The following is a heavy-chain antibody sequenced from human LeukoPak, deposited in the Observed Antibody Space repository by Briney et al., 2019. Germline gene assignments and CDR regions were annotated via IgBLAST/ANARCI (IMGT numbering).Heavy chain of an antibody. J-gene: IGHJ4*02. CDR2: IYSGGST. CDR3: ARDPTTHPYFGLFDY. CDR1: GFTVSSNY. D-gene: IGHD3-9*01. Sequence: GGSLRLSCAVSGFTVSSNYMSWVRQAPGKGLEWVSVIYSGGSTYYADSVKGRFTISRDNSKNTLYLQMNSLRAEDTAVYYCARDPTTHPYFGLFDYWGQGTLVTVSS. V-gene: IGHV3-53*01.